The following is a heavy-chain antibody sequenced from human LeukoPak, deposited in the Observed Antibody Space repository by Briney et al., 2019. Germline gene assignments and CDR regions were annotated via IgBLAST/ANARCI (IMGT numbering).Heavy chain of an antibody. D-gene: IGHD1-1*01. CDR3: ARDLSGGGRIDY. CDR2: IYSGGTT. CDR1: GFTVSSNY. J-gene: IGHJ4*02. Sequence: GGSLRLSCAASGFTVSSNYMNWVRQAPGKRLEWVSVIYSGGTTYYADSVKGRFTISRDNSKNTLYLQMNSLRAEDTAVYYCARDLSGGGRIDYWGQGTLVTVSS. V-gene: IGHV3-53*01.